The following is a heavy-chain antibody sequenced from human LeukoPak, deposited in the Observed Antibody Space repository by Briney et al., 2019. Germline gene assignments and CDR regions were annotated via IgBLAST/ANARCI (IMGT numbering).Heavy chain of an antibody. Sequence: ASVKVSCKASGYTFTDYGMHWVRQAPGQGLEWMGIINPSGGSASYAQKFQGRVTMTRDTSTSTVYMELSSLRSEDTAVYYCARDYSYGSGDYWGQGTLVTASS. V-gene: IGHV1-46*01. D-gene: IGHD5-18*01. CDR2: INPSGGSA. J-gene: IGHJ4*02. CDR3: ARDYSYGSGDY. CDR1: GYTFTDYG.